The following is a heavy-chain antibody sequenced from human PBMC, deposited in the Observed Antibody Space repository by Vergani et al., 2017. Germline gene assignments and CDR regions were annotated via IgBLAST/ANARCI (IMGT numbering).Heavy chain of an antibody. CDR1: GGTFSSYT. CDR2: IIPILGIA. Sequence: QVQLVQSGAEVKKPGSSVKVSCKASGGTFSSYTISWVRQAPGQGLEWMGRIIPILGIANYAQKFQGRVTITADKSTSTAYMELRSLRSEDTAVYYCARDHTGELQGYWGQGTLVTVSS. CDR3: ARDHTGELQGY. D-gene: IGHD1-26*01. V-gene: IGHV1-69*08. J-gene: IGHJ4*02.